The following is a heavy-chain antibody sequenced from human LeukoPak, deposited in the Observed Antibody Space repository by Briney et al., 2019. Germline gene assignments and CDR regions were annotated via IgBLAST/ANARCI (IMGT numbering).Heavy chain of an antibody. CDR1: GGSFSGYY. V-gene: IGHV4-34*01. J-gene: IGHJ4*02. Sequence: SETLSLSCAVYGGSFSGYYWSWIRQPPGKGLEWIGEINHSGSTNYNPSLKSRVTISVDTSKNQFSLKLSSVTAADTAVYYCASLTRGYWGQGTLVTVSS. CDR2: INHSGST. D-gene: IGHD1-14*01. CDR3: ASLTRGY.